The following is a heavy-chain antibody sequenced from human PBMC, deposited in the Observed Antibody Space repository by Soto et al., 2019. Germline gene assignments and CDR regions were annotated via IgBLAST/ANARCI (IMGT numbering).Heavy chain of an antibody. Sequence: EVQLVESGGGLVQPGGSLRLSCAASGFTFSSYSMNWVRQAPGKGLEWVSYISSSSSTIYYADSVKGRFTISRDNAKNSLYLQMNSLRDEDTAVYYCARAGAYYYDSSGYYGFDYWGQGTLVTVSS. CDR1: GFTFSSYS. V-gene: IGHV3-48*02. D-gene: IGHD3-22*01. CDR2: ISSSSSTI. CDR3: ARAGAYYYDSSGYYGFDY. J-gene: IGHJ4*02.